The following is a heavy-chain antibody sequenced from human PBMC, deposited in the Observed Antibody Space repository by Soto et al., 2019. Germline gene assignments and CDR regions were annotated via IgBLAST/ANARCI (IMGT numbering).Heavy chain of an antibody. CDR2: ISYSGTT. CDR3: ARQIRDASGTYHFAP. V-gene: IGHV4-59*08. Sequence: SETLSLTCTVSGVSINTFYWNWIRQAPGKGLEWIAFISYSGTTNYNPSLKSRATISIDTSRSQFSLKLASVTAADTAVYYCARQIRDASGTYHFAPWGQGTQVTVSS. J-gene: IGHJ5*02. CDR1: GVSINTFY. D-gene: IGHD3-10*01.